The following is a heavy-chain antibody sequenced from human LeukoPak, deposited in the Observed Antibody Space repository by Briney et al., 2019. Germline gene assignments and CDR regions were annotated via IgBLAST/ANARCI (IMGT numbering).Heavy chain of an antibody. Sequence: GGSLRLSCAASGFTFSNAWMSWVRQAPGKGLEWVGRIISKTDGGTTDYAAPVKGRFTISRDDSKNTLYLQMNSLKTEDTAVYCCTTASDCSGGSCYFDYWGQGTLVTVSS. D-gene: IGHD2-15*01. CDR3: TTASDCSGGSCYFDY. V-gene: IGHV3-15*01. CDR1: GFTFSNAW. CDR2: IISKTDGGTT. J-gene: IGHJ4*02.